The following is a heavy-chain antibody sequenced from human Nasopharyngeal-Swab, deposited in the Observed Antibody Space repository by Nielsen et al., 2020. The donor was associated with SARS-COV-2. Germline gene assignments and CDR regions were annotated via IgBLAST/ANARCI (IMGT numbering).Heavy chain of an antibody. CDR2: ISSSSGYI. CDR1: GFTFSSYS. V-gene: IGHV3-21*01. Sequence: GESLKISCAASGFTFSSYSMNWVRQAPGKGLEWVSSISSSSGYIYYADSMKGRFTIPRDNAKNSLYLQMNSLRAEDTAVYYCAREVNGYYDYWGQGTLVTVSS. CDR3: AREVNGYYDY. J-gene: IGHJ4*02. D-gene: IGHD3-9*01.